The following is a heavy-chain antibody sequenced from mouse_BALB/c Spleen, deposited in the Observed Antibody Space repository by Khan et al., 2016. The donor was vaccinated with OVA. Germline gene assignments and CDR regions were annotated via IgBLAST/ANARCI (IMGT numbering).Heavy chain of an antibody. D-gene: IGHD1-1*01. CDR1: GYTFTSYW. Sequence: QVQLQQSGAELVKAGASVKMSCTASGYTFTSYWMHWVKQRLGQGLEWFAETNPTNGRTYYNEKFKSKATLTVDTSSSTAYMQLSGPTFENSAVYYCARAKEIVATYFDYWGQGTTLTVSS. CDR3: ARAKEIVATYFDY. J-gene: IGHJ2*01. CDR2: TNPTNGRT. V-gene: IGHV1S81*02.